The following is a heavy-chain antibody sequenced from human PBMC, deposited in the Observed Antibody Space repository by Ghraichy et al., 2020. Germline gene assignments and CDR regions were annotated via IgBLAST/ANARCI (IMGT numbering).Heavy chain of an antibody. CDR3: AKGPVSGSYYYYYGMDV. J-gene: IGHJ6*02. V-gene: IGHV3-23*01. Sequence: GGSLRLSCAASGFTFSSYAMSWVRQAPGKGLEWVSAISGSGGSTYYGDSVKGRFTISRDNSKNTLYLQMNSLRAEDTAVYYCAKGPVSGSYYYYYGMDVWGQGTTVTVSS. CDR1: GFTFSSYA. CDR2: ISGSGGST. D-gene: IGHD1-26*01.